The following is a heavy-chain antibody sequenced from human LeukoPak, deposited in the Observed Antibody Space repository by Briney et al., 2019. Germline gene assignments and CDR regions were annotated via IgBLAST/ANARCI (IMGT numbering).Heavy chain of an antibody. CDR2: INTNTGNP. D-gene: IGHD2-15*01. V-gene: IGHV7-4-1*02. CDR1: GYTFTSYA. CDR3: ARGSDCSDGSCYYPPLHYYYYGMDV. Sequence: ASVKVSCKASGYTFTSYAMNWVRQAPGQGLEWMGWINTNTGNPTYAQGFTGRFVFSLDTSVSTAYLQISSLKAEDTAVYYCARGSDCSDGSCYYPPLHYYYYGMDVWGQGTTVTVSS. J-gene: IGHJ6*02.